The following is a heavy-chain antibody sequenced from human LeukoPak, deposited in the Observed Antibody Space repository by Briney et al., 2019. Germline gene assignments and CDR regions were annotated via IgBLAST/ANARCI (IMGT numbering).Heavy chain of an antibody. CDR1: GYTFTSYY. J-gene: IGHJ4*02. CDR3: ARDRPYTGGWRGFDY. D-gene: IGHD6-19*01. CDR2: IIPMFGIA. Sequence: SVKVSCKASGYTFTSYYLHWVRQAPGQGLEWMGGIIPMFGIANYAQKFQGRVTITADESTSTAYMELSSLRSEDTAVYYCARDRPYTGGWRGFDYWGQGTLVTVSS. V-gene: IGHV1-69*13.